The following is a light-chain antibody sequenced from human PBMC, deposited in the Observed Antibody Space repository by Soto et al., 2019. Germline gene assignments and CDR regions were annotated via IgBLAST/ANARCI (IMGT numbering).Light chain of an antibody. J-gene: IGKJ1*01. Sequence: DIVMTQSPLSLPVTPGEPASISCRSSQSLLHSNGYTYLDCYLQRPGQSPQLLIYLGSYRASGVPDRFSGSGSGTDFTLKISRVEAGDVGVYYCMQTLLTWTFGQGTKVDIK. CDR3: MQTLLTWT. CDR1: QSLLHSNGYTY. CDR2: LGS. V-gene: IGKV2-28*01.